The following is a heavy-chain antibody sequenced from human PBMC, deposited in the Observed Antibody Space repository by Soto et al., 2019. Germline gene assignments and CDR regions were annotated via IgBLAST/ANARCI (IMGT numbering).Heavy chain of an antibody. V-gene: IGHV1-46*01. D-gene: IGHD3-10*01. Sequence: QVQLVQSGAEVKKPGASVKVSCKASGYTFTSYYMHWVRQAPGQGLEWMGIINPSGGSTRYAQKFQGRVTMTRDTSTSTVYMELSSLRSEDTAVYYCARGSKDSYPGSRIFDFWGRGTLVTVSS. CDR3: ARGSKDSYPGSRIFDF. CDR1: GYTFTSYY. J-gene: IGHJ4*02. CDR2: INPSGGST.